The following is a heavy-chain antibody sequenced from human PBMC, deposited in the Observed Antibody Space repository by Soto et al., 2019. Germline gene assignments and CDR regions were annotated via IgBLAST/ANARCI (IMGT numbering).Heavy chain of an antibody. V-gene: IGHV3-33*01. Sequence: QVQLVESGGGVVQPGRSLRLSCAASGFTFSSYGMHWVRQAPGKGLEWVAVIWYDGSNKYYADSVKGRFSISRDNSKNTVHLQMNSLTAEDTAEYHCARDWNGMDVWGQGTTVTVSS. CDR1: GFTFSSYG. CDR2: IWYDGSNK. CDR3: ARDWNGMDV. D-gene: IGHD3-3*01. J-gene: IGHJ6*02.